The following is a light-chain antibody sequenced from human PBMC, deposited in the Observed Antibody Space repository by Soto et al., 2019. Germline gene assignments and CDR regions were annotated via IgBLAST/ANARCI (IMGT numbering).Light chain of an antibody. J-gene: IGLJ1*01. CDR1: RSDVGSYHH. V-gene: IGLV2-11*01. Sequence: QSALTQPRSVSGSPGQSVTISCTGTRSDVGSYHHVSWIQQHPGEAPKLIMYDVIERPSGVPNRFSGSKFGNTASLTISGLQGEDEADYYCCSFANNFSYVFGHGSKVTGL. CDR3: CSFANNFSYV. CDR2: DVI.